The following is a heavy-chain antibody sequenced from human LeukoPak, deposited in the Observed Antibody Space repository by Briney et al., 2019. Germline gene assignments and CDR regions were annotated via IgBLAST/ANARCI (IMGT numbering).Heavy chain of an antibody. D-gene: IGHD6-13*01. CDR3: ARDGELVLDY. V-gene: IGHV3-7*01. CDR2: IKQDGSEK. J-gene: IGHJ4*02. CDR1: GFPFSSYW. Sequence: GGSLSLSFAASGFPFSSYWMSWVRRAPGKGLEWVASIKQDGSEKYYVDSVKGRFTISRDNAKNSLYLQMNSLRAEDTAVYYCARDGELVLDYWGQGTLVTVSS.